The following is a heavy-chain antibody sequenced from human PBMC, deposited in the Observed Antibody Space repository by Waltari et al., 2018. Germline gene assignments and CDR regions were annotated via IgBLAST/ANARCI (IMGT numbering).Heavy chain of an antibody. V-gene: IGHV1-69*05. CDR2: IIPIFGTA. J-gene: IGHJ4*02. CDR1: GGTFSSYA. CDR3: AIRFRIQLWQYYFDY. D-gene: IGHD5-18*01. Sequence: QVQLVQSGAEVKKPGSSVKVSCKASGGTFSSYAISWVRQAPGQGLEWMGGIIPIFGTANDAQKLQGRVTITTDESTSTAYMELSSLRSEDTAVYYCAIRFRIQLWQYYFDYWGQGTLVTVSS.